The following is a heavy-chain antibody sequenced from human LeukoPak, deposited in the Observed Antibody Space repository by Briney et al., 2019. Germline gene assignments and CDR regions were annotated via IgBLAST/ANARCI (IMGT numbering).Heavy chain of an antibody. CDR2: ISYDGSDK. D-gene: IGHD1-26*01. J-gene: IGHJ4*02. Sequence: GRSLRLSCAASGFAFSSYDMHWVRQAPGKGLEWVAVISYDGSDKYYVDSVKGRFTISRDNSKNTLYLQMNSLKAEDPAVYYCARVLSGSYDNYFDYWGQGTLVTVSS. CDR1: GFAFSSYD. CDR3: ARVLSGSYDNYFDY. V-gene: IGHV3-30*03.